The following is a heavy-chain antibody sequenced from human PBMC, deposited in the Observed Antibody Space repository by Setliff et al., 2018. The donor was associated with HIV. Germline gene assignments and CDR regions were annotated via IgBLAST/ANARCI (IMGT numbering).Heavy chain of an antibody. CDR2: IYHSGGT. J-gene: IGHJ4*02. CDR3: ARVPFTTGFDY. V-gene: IGHV4-38-2*01. Sequence: SETLSLTCAASGYSISSGYYWGWIRQPPGRGPEWIGNIYHSGGTHYNPSLRSRVTISVDTSKNHFSLKLSSVTAADTAVFYCARVPFTTGFDYWGQGILVTVSS. D-gene: IGHD3-3*01. CDR1: GYSISSGYY.